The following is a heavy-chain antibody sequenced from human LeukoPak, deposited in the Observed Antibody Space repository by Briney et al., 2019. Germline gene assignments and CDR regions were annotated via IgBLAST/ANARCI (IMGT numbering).Heavy chain of an antibody. Sequence: ASVKVSCKASGYTFTSYYMHWVRQAPGQGLEWMGIINPSGGSTSYAQKFQGRVTMTRDMSTSTVYMELSSLRSEDTAVYYCARDFTGYSSSWYGFWAPYFDYWGQGTLVTVSS. CDR3: ARDFTGYSSSWYGFWAPYFDY. D-gene: IGHD6-13*01. V-gene: IGHV1-46*01. CDR2: INPSGGST. J-gene: IGHJ4*02. CDR1: GYTFTSYY.